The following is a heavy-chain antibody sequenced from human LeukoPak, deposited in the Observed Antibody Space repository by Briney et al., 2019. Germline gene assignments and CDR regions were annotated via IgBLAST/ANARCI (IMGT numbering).Heavy chain of an antibody. J-gene: IGHJ4*02. D-gene: IGHD4-17*01. Sequence: GGSLRLSCAASGSNFRGYAMHWVRLVPGKGLEWVAFLRFDGSNEKYAESLKGRFTISRDNAKNSLYLQMNSLRAEDTAVYYCARGAYGDFLYYFDYWGQGTLVTVSS. CDR1: GSNFRGYA. V-gene: IGHV3-30*02. CDR3: ARGAYGDFLYYFDY. CDR2: LRFDGSNE.